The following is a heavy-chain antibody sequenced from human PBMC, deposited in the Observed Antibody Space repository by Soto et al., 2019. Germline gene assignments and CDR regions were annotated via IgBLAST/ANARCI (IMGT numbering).Heavy chain of an antibody. CDR1: GFTFSSYA. D-gene: IGHD3-10*01. J-gene: IGHJ6*02. CDR2: ISYDGSNK. Sequence: GGSLRLSCAASGFTFSSYAMHWVRQAPGKGLEWVAVISYDGSNKYYADSVKGRFTISRDNSKNTLYLQMNSLRAEDTAVYYCARDLRGVVRGMDVWGQGTTVTVSS. V-gene: IGHV3-30-3*01. CDR3: ARDLRGVVRGMDV.